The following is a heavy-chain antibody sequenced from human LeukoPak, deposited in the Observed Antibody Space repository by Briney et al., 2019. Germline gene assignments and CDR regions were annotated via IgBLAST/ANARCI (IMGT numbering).Heavy chain of an antibody. V-gene: IGHV3-48*03. CDR1: GFDLSTYE. Sequence: GGSVRLSCAASGFDLSTYEMNGVRQAPGKGLEWIADITISGHTKNYADSVKGQFTISRDNARTSLYLQMNSLRVEDTGVYYCARGDPHADLWGQGTLVTVSS. J-gene: IGHJ5*02. CDR3: ARGDPHADL. CDR2: ITISGHTK.